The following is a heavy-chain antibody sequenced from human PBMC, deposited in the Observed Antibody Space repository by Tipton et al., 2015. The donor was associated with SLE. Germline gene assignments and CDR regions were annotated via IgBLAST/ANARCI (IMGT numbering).Heavy chain of an antibody. CDR3: ASHFTIFGVVIED. V-gene: IGHV4-39*01. D-gene: IGHD3-3*01. CDR1: GGSISSSSNY. J-gene: IGHJ4*02. CDR2: IYYSGSTYSGST. Sequence: LRLSCTVSGGSISSSSNYWGWIRQPPGKGLEWIGSIYYSGSTYSGSTYYNPSLKSRVTISVDTSKNQFFLKLSSVTAADTAVYYCASHFTIFGVVIEDWGQGTLVTVSS.